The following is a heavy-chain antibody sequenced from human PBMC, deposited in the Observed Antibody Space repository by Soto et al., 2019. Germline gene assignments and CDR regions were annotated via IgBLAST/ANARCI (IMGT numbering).Heavy chain of an antibody. Sequence: QVQLVESGGGVVQPGRSLRLSCAASGFTFSSYGRHWVRQAPGKGLERVAVISYEGSNKYYADSVKGRFTISIDNSKNTLYLQMNSLRAEDTAVYYCALPDITGNAFDIWGQGTMVTVSS. CDR2: ISYEGSNK. D-gene: IGHD1-20*01. V-gene: IGHV3-30*03. CDR1: GFTFSSYG. CDR3: ALPDITGNAFDI. J-gene: IGHJ3*02.